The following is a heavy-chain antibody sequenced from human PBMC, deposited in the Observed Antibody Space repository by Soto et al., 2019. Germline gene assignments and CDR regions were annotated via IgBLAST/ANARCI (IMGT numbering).Heavy chain of an antibody. J-gene: IGHJ6*02. V-gene: IGHV1-46*01. CDR2: INPSGGST. Sequence: QVQLVQSGAEVKKSGASVKVSCKASGYTFTNYYIHWVRQAPGDGLEWMAVINPSGGSTDNPQKFQGRVTLTRDTSTSTVYMELSSLRSDDTAVYYCARPGIPRETGYHFGMDVWGQGTTVTVSS. CDR1: GYTFTNYY. CDR3: ARPGIPRETGYHFGMDV. D-gene: IGHD1-1*01.